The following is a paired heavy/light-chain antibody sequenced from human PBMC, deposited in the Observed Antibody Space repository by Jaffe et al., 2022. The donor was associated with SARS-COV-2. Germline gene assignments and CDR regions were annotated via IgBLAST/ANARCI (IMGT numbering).Light chain of an antibody. Sequence: QSALTQPASVSGSPGQSITISCTGTSTDVGRYNLVSWYQQHPGKVPKLIISEVTKRPSGVSNRFSGSKSGNTASLTISGLQVEDEADYYCCSYAGSSWVFGGGTKLTVL. J-gene: IGLJ3*02. CDR2: EVT. CDR3: CSYAGSSWV. V-gene: IGLV2-23*02. CDR1: STDVGRYNL.
Heavy chain of an antibody. V-gene: IGHV5-10-1*03. CDR2: IDPSDSYI. Sequence: EVQLVQSGAEVKKPGESLRISCKGSGYTMTSYWIIWVRQMPEKGLEWVARIDPSDSYINYSPSFQGHVTISADKSISTAYLQWSSLKSSDTAMYYCASQSYCAGDCYLQPFDIWGQGTMVTVSS. J-gene: IGHJ3*02. CDR3: ASQSYCAGDCYLQPFDI. CDR1: GYTMTSYW. D-gene: IGHD2-21*02.